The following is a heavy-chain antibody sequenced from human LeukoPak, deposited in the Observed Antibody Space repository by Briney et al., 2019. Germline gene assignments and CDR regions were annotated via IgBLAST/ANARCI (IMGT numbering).Heavy chain of an antibody. CDR1: GGTFSSYA. CDR3: ARARQGYSIINYMDV. D-gene: IGHD4-11*01. V-gene: IGHV1-69*06. J-gene: IGHJ6*03. Sequence: ASVKVSCKASGGTFSSYAISWVRQAPGQGLEWMGGIIPIFGTANYAQKFQGRVTITADKSTSTAYMELSSLRSEDTAVYYCARARQGYSIINYMDVWGKGTTVTVSS. CDR2: IIPIFGTA.